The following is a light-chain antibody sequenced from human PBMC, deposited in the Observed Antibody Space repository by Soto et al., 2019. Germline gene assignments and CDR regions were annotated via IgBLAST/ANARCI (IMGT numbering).Light chain of an antibody. J-gene: IGKJ1*01. CDR3: QQYDNWPPPWK. CDR2: DVS. CDR1: LSLSSY. V-gene: IGKV3-11*01. Sequence: EVVLTHVPGTLSLSRGGRAIRSCRASLSLSSYFTWYQHKPGQAPRLLFYDVSNTANGIPEPFSGSGSGTELTLTIRRLQSEDFAVYYCQQYDNWPPPWKCAQGTTGDIK.